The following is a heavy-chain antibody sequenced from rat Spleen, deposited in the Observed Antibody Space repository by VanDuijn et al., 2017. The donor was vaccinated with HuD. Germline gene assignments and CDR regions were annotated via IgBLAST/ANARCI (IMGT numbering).Heavy chain of an antibody. Sequence: EVQLVESGGGLVQPGRSLKLSCAASGFTFSNYGMHWIRQAPTKGLEWVASISPSGGSTYYRDSVKGRFTISRDNAKSTLYLQMDSLRSEDTATYHCATEYTTDSPMDAWGQGASVTVSS. V-gene: IGHV5-19*01. CDR3: ATEYTTDSPMDA. J-gene: IGHJ4*01. CDR1: GFTFSNYG. CDR2: ISPSGGST. D-gene: IGHD1-6*01.